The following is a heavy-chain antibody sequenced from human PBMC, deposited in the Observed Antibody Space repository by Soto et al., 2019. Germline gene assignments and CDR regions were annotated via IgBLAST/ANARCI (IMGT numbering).Heavy chain of an antibody. V-gene: IGHV4-31*03. CDR2: IYYSGST. J-gene: IGHJ4*02. CDR3: ARGVTMVRGVIHTPYFDY. CDR1: GGSISSGGYY. Sequence: QVQLQESGPGLVKPSQTLSLTCTVSGGSISSGGYYWSWIRQHPGKGLEWIGYIYYSGSTYYNPSVKIRVTISVYTSKNPFSLKLSSVTAADTAVYYCARGVTMVRGVIHTPYFDYWGQGTLVTVSS. D-gene: IGHD3-10*01.